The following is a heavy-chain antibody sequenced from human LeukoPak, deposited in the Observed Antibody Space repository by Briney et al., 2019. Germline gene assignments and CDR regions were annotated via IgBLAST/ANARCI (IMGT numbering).Heavy chain of an antibody. V-gene: IGHV3-7*01. CDR2: INREGNEK. J-gene: IGHJ4*02. CDR1: GFTFRSYW. Sequence: GGSLRLSCAVSGFTFRSYWISWVRQAPGKGLEWVANINREGNEKYYVDSVKGRFTISRDNAKNSLYLQMNSLRAEDTAVYHCTSDFDRTAGHWGQGTLVIVS. CDR3: TSDFDRTAGH. D-gene: IGHD3-9*01.